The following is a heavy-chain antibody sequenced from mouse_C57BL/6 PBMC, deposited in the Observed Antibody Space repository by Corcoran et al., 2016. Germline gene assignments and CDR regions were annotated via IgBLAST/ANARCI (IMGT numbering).Heavy chain of an antibody. V-gene: IGHV1-81*01. J-gene: IGHJ4*01. Sequence: QVQLQQSGVELARPGASVKLSCKASGYTFTSYGISWVKQRAGQGLEWIGEIYLGCGNTYYNEKFKGKATLTADKSSSTAYMDLRSLTSEDSAVYFCARRLPYSMDYWGQGTSVTVSS. D-gene: IGHD6-1*01. CDR2: IYLGCGNT. CDR3: ARRLPYSMDY. CDR1: GYTFTSYG.